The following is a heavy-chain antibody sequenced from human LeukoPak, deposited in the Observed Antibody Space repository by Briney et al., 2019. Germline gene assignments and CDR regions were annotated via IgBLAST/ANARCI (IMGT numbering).Heavy chain of an antibody. CDR1: GGSISTYY. CDR3: ARLLWDSSSYYYFDY. Sequence: SETLSLTCTVSGGSISTYYWSWIRQPPGKGLEWIGYIYYSGSTNYNPSLKSRVTISVDTSKNQFSLKLSSVTAADTAVYYCARLLWDSSSYYYFDYWGQGTLVTVSS. J-gene: IGHJ4*02. V-gene: IGHV4-59*08. CDR2: IYYSGST. D-gene: IGHD3-22*01.